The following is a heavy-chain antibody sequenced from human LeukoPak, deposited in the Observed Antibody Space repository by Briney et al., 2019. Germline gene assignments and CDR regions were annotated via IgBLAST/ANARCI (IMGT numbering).Heavy chain of an antibody. CDR1: GGTFSSYA. Sequence: ASVKVSCKASGGTFSSYAISWVRQAPGQGLEWMGWINPNSGGTNYAQKFQGRVTMTRDTSISTAYMELSRLRSDDTAVYYCARGGSGAFDIWGQGTMVTVSS. CDR2: INPNSGGT. J-gene: IGHJ3*02. CDR3: ARGGSGAFDI. V-gene: IGHV1-2*02. D-gene: IGHD3-10*01.